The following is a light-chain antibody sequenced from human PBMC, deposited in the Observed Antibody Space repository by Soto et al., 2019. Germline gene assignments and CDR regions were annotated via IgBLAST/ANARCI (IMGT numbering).Light chain of an antibody. V-gene: IGLV2-14*01. CDR1: SSDVGGYNY. CDR3: SSYTSASTVV. J-gene: IGLJ3*02. Sequence: QSALTQPASVSGSPGQSITISCTGTSSDVGGYNYVSWYQQHPGKAPKLLLSEVTDRASGVSNRFSGSKSGDTASLTISGLQAEDEADYYCSSYTSASTVVFGGGTKLTVL. CDR2: EVT.